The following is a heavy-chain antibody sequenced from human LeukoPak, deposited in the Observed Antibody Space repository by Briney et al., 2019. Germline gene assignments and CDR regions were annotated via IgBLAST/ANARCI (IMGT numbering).Heavy chain of an antibody. D-gene: IGHD4-23*01. CDR2: IHGRRSRK. CDR3: ASSITYGGFDI. CDR1: GFTFRNYW. V-gene: IGHV3-74*01. Sequence: RGSLRLSCAAAGFTFRNYWMYWVRHGPGKRLVWVSRIHGRRSRKKYADAVKCPFTISRDNAKITLYLQMNSLRAEDTAVCYCASSITYGGFDIWGQGTMVTVSS. J-gene: IGHJ3*02.